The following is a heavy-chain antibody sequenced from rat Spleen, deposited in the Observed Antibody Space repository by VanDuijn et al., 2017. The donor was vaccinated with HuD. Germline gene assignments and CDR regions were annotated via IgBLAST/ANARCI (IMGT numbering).Heavy chain of an antibody. CDR3: AREGPAGYNGVMDA. V-gene: IGHV2-43*01. Sequence: QVQLKESGPGLVQPSQTLSLTCTVSGFSLTSYHVSWVRQPPGKGLEWMGVIWTGGSTTYNSLFKSRLSISRDTSKSQVFLKMNSLQTEDTATYYCAREGPAGYNGVMDAWGQGASVTVSS. D-gene: IGHD1-4*01. CDR1: GFSLTSYH. J-gene: IGHJ4*01. CDR2: IWTGGST.